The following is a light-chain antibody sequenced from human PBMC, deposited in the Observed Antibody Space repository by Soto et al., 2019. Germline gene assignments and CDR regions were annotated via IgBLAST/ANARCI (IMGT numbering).Light chain of an antibody. CDR1: GSDVGSYNR. J-gene: IGLJ1*01. Sequence: QSVLTQPPSVSGSPGQSVTISCTGTGSDVGSYNRVSWYQQPPGTAPKLMIYEVSNRPSGVPDRFSGSKSGNTASLTISGLQAEDEADYYCSSYTSSSPLVFGTGTKVTVL. CDR2: EVS. CDR3: SSYTSSSPLV. V-gene: IGLV2-18*02.